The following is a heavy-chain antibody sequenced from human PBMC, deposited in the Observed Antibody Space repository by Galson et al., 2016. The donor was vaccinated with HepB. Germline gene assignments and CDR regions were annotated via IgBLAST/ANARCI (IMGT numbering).Heavy chain of an antibody. D-gene: IGHD2-2*01. CDR1: GFSFKNYY. CDR3: TRGRTVIRYASAY. J-gene: IGHJ4*02. V-gene: IGHV3-21*01. CDR2: ISGNSDSI. Sequence: SLRLSCAASGFSFKNYYMTWVRQAPGKGLEWVSFISGNSDSIYYADSVKDRFTISRDNAKNSLYLHLSSLRVEDTAVYYCTRGRTVIRYASAYWGQGTLVTVSS.